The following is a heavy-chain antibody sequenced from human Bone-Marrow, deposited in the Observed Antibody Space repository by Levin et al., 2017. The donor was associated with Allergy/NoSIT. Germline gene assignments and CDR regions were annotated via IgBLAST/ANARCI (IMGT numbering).Heavy chain of an antibody. J-gene: IGHJ4*01. V-gene: IGHV4-59*01. CDR3: ARGTHDSQSTGYYYFDS. CDR2: MYSSANI. Sequence: KTSETLSLTCTVSGGSISGYYWTWIRQPPGKGLEWIAYMYSSANINYNPSLKSRVTISLDTSKKEISLKMRSVTDADTAVYFCARGTHDSQSTGYYYFDSWGHGTLVTVSS. CDR1: GGSISGYY. D-gene: IGHD3-22*01.